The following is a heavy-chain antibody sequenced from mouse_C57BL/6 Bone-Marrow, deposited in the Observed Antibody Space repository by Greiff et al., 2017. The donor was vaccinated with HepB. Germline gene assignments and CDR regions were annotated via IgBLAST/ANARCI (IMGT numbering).Heavy chain of an antibody. J-gene: IGHJ1*03. Sequence: EVKLMESGGGLVQPGGSLKLSCAASGFTFSDYYMHWVRQTPEKSLEWVAYISNGGGSTYYPDTVKGRFTISIDNAKNTLYLQMSRLRSEDTAMYYCARPYCYNLWYFDVWGTGTTVTVSS. V-gene: IGHV5-12*01. D-gene: IGHD1-1*01. CDR1: GFTFSDYY. CDR2: ISNGGGST. CDR3: ARPYCYNLWYFDV.